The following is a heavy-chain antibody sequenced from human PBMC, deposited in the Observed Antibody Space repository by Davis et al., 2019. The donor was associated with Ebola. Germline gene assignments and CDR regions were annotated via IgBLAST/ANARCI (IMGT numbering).Heavy chain of an antibody. CDR2: MNPNSGNS. CDR3: ARGHRVPSSSWSDY. V-gene: IGHV1-8*03. D-gene: IGHD6-13*01. Sequence: ASVTVSCKASGYTFTGYYMHWVRRAPGQGLEWMGWMNPNSGNSGSTPKFQDRITITRNTSISTVYMELRSLTSQDTAVYYCARGHRVPSSSWSDYWGQGTLVTVSS. CDR1: GYTFTGYY. J-gene: IGHJ4*02.